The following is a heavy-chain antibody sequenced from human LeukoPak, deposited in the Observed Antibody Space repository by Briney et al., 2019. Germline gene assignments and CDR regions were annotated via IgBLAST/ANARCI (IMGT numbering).Heavy chain of an antibody. CDR3: ARDGTFDI. CDR1: GGSTINYY. V-gene: IGHV4-59*12. J-gene: IGHJ3*02. Sequence: PSETLSLTCDVSGGSTINYYWSWIRQPPGKGLEWIGFVYYSGSTSYTPSLKSRVTVSLDTSKNQFSLKLTSVTATDTALYYCARDGTFDIWGQGTVVTVPS. CDR2: VYYSGST.